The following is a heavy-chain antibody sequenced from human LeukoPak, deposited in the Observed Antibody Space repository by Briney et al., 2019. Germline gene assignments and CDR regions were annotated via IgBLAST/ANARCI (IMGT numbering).Heavy chain of an antibody. D-gene: IGHD3-9*01. CDR3: ARSAVMNYDILTSYSPSGFGP. CDR2: ISAYNGNT. V-gene: IGHV1-18*01. CDR1: GYTFTSYG. J-gene: IGHJ5*02. Sequence: ASVKVSCKASGYTFTSYGFNWVRQAPGQGLEWMGWISAYNGNTNSARKFQGRVSMTTDTSTSTTYMELRSLRSDDTAVYYCARSAVMNYDILTSYSPSGFGPWGQGTLVTVSS.